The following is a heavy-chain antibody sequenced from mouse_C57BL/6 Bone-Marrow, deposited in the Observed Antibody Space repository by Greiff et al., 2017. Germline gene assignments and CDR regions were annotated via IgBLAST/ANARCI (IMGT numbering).Heavy chain of an antibody. J-gene: IGHJ2*01. Sequence: EVQLQQPGAELVMPGASVKLSCKASGYTFTSYWMHWVKQSHGKSLEWIGLVYPYNGGTSYNQKFKGKATLTVDTSSSTAYMELNSLTSEDSAVYYCARGGMDSLDYWGQGTTLTVSS. CDR3: ARGGMDSLDY. D-gene: IGHD2-10*02. CDR2: VYPYNGGT. V-gene: IGHV1-36*01. CDR1: GYTFTSYW.